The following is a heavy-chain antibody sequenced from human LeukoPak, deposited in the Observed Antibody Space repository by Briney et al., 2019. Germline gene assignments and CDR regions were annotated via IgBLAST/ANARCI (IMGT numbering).Heavy chain of an antibody. Sequence: GGSLRLSCAASGFTFSSYAMSWVRQAPGKGLEWVSAISGSGGSTYYADSVKGRFTISRDNSKNTLYLQMNSLRAEDTAVYYCAKEYYHSSGYYGSVNAFDIWGQGTMVTVSS. CDR3: AKEYYHSSGYYGSVNAFDI. V-gene: IGHV3-23*01. J-gene: IGHJ3*02. CDR2: ISGSGGST. CDR1: GFTFSSYA. D-gene: IGHD3-22*01.